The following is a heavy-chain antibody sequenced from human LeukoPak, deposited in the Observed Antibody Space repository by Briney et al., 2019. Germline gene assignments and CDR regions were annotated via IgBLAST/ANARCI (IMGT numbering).Heavy chain of an antibody. CDR3: AKDGAMMTWYYYYMDV. J-gene: IGHJ6*03. D-gene: IGHD3-16*01. CDR1: GFTFSSYG. CDR2: IRYDGSNK. Sequence: GGSLRLSCAASGFTFSSYGMHWVRQAPGKGLEWVAFIRYDGSNKYYADSVKGRFTISRDNSKNTLYLQMNSLRAEDTAVYYCAKDGAMMTWYYYYMDVWGKGTTVTISS. V-gene: IGHV3-30*02.